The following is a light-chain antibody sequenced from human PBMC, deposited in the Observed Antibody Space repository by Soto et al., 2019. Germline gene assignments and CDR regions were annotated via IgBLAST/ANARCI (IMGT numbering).Light chain of an antibody. V-gene: IGKV1-5*01. Sequence: DIQMTQSPSTLSASVGDRVTITCRASQSMSGWLAWYQQRPGKAPKLLIYDASSLESGVPSRFSGSGSGTEFTLTIGGLQPDDFATYYCQQYSGYSLFTFGPGTIVDIK. CDR1: QSMSGW. CDR3: QQYSGYSLFT. J-gene: IGKJ3*01. CDR2: DAS.